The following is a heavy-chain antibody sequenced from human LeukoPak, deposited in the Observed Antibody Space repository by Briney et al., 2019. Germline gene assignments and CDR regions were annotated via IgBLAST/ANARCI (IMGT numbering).Heavy chain of an antibody. J-gene: IGHJ4*02. Sequence: SETLSLTCAVYGGSFSGYYWSWIRQPPGKGLEWIGNIYYSGSTYYNPSLRSRVTISVDTSKNQFSLKLSSVTAADTAVYYCAKSSAYIRSYDFDYWGQGTLVTVSS. CDR1: GGSFSGYY. CDR3: AKSSAYIRSYDFDY. V-gene: IGHV4-34*01. CDR2: IYYSGST. D-gene: IGHD6-19*01.